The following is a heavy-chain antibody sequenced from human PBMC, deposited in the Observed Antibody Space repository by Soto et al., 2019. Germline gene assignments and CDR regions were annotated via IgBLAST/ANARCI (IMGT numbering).Heavy chain of an antibody. Sequence: QITLKESGPTLVKPTQTLTLTCTFSGFSLSTSGVGVGWIRQPPGKALEWLALTYWDDDKRYSPSLKSRLTXTXXTSSNRVVLTMTNMDPVDTATYYCAHRQRTVYFDYWGQGTLVTVSS. V-gene: IGHV2-5*02. D-gene: IGHD4-17*01. CDR2: TYWDDDK. J-gene: IGHJ4*02. CDR3: AHRQRTVYFDY. CDR1: GFSLSTSGVG.